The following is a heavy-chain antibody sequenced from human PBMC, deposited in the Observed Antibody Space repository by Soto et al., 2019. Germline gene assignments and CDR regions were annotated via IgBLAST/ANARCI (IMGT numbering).Heavy chain of an antibody. Sequence: SETLSLTCAVSGGSISSYYWIWIRQPPGKGLEWIGYIYYSGSTNYNPSLKSRVTISVDTSKNQFSLKLSSVTAADTAVYYCARHIGYGDYGAFDIWGQGTMVTVSS. CDR3: ARHIGYGDYGAFDI. D-gene: IGHD4-17*01. J-gene: IGHJ3*02. V-gene: IGHV4-59*08. CDR1: GGSISSYY. CDR2: IYYSGST.